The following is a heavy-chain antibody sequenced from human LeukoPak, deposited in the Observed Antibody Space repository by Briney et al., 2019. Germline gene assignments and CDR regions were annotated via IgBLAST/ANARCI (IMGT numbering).Heavy chain of an antibody. J-gene: IGHJ3*02. CDR3: ARTGESHAFDI. D-gene: IGHD1-26*01. Sequence: GGSLRLSCAASGFTFSSFGMNWVRQAPGKGLEWVSYISSSSSTIYYADSVKGRFTISRDNAKNSLYLQMNSLRAEDTAVYYCARTGESHAFDIWGQGTMVTVSS. V-gene: IGHV3-48*01. CDR1: GFTFSSFG. CDR2: ISSSSSTI.